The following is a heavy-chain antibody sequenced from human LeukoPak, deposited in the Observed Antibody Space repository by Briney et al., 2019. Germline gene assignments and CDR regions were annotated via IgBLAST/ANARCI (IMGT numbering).Heavy chain of an antibody. V-gene: IGHV4-4*07. CDR1: GGSTSSYY. Sequence: PSETLSLTCTVSGGSTSSYYWSWIRQPAGKGLEWIGRIYTSGSTNYNPSLKSRVTMSVDTPKNQFSLKLSSVTAADTAVYYCARRIVVPAAILGFDPWGQGTLVTVSS. D-gene: IGHD2-2*01. J-gene: IGHJ5*02. CDR2: IYTSGST. CDR3: ARRIVVPAAILGFDP.